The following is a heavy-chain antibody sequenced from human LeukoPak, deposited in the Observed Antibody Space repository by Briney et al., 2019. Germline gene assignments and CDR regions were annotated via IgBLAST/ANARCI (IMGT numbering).Heavy chain of an antibody. CDR2: ISGSGSAM. J-gene: IGHJ4*02. CDR1: GFTFSDDY. Sequence: GGSLRLSCAASGFTFSDDYMSWVRQAPGKGLGWLSYISGSGSAMYYADAVKGRFTISRDNAENSLYLQMNSLRVEDTALYYCARQHRYCSPATCSFKHFDLWGQGTLVTVSS. D-gene: IGHD2-2*01. V-gene: IGHV3-11*04. CDR3: ARQHRYCSPATCSFKHFDL.